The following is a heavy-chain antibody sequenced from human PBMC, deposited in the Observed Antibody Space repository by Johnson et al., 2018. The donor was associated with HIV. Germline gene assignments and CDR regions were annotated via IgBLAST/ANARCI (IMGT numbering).Heavy chain of an antibody. V-gene: IGHV3-11*04. Sequence: QVQLVESGGGLVKPGGSLRLSCAASGFIFSDYYMSWIRQAPGKGLEWVSYISSSGDTTHYADSVKGRFTISRDNSKNSLYLQINSLRVEDTGVYYCASDILFGTTRFDHDGFDIWGQGTMVTVSS. J-gene: IGHJ3*02. CDR2: ISSSGDTT. D-gene: IGHD1-1*01. CDR3: ASDILFGTTRFDHDGFDI. CDR1: GFIFSDYY.